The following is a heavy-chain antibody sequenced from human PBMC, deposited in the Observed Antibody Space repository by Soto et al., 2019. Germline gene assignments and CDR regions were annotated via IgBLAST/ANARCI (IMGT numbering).Heavy chain of an antibody. CDR1: GYTLTSYA. V-gene: IGHV1-3*01. CDR2: INAGNGNT. D-gene: IGHD5-18*01. CDR3: ARGAQPHPGGYSYGYYFDY. Sequence: ASVKVSCKASGYTLTSYAMHWVRQAPGQRLEWMGWINAGNGNTKYSQKFQGRVTITRDTSASTAYMELSSLRSEDTAVYYCARGAQPHPGGYSYGYYFDYWGQGTLVTVSS. J-gene: IGHJ4*02.